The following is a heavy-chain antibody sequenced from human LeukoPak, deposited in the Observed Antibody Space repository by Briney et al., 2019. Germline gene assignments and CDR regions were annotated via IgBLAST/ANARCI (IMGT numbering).Heavy chain of an antibody. CDR1: GVSISAYY. J-gene: IGHJ4*02. CDR2: IYTSGIT. CDR3: ARKDGDF. Sequence: SETLSLTCTVSGVSISAYYWTWIRQPAGKGLEWIGHIYTSGITNYNPSLESRLTMSLDTSKNQISLRLSSVTAADTAVYYCARKDGDFWGQGTLVTVSS. V-gene: IGHV4-4*07.